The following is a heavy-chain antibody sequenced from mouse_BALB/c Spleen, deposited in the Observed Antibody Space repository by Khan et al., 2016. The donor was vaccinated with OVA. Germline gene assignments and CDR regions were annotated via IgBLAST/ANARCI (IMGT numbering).Heavy chain of an antibody. CDR3: ARSGGNFHWYFDD. CDR1: GFTFSSFG. D-gene: IGHD2-1*01. Sequence: EVKLVESGGGLVQPGGSRKLSCAASGFTFSSFGMHWVRQAPKKGLEWVAYMSSGSSTIYYVDTVKGRFTISRDNTKNTLFLQMTSLRSEDTAMYYCARSGGNFHWYFDDWGAGTSVTVSS. J-gene: IGHJ1*01. V-gene: IGHV5-17*02. CDR2: MSSGSSTI.